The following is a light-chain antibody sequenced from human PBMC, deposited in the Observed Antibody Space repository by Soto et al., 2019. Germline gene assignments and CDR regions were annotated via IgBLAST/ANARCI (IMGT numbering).Light chain of an antibody. J-gene: IGKJ5*01. CDR1: QDISNY. CDR2: DAS. V-gene: IGKV1-33*01. Sequence: DLQMTQSPSSLSASVGDRVTITCRASQDISNYLNWYQQRPGKAPKLLIYDASNLERGAPSRFSGTRSGTYCTFAITSLQPEDVATYYCQQSDSLPITFGQGTRLEI. CDR3: QQSDSLPIT.